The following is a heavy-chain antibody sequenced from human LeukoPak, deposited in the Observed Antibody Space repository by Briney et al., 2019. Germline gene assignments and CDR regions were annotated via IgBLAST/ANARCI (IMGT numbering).Heavy chain of an antibody. V-gene: IGHV1-8*02. Sequence: ASVKVSCKASGYTFTGYYMHWVRQAPGQGLEWMGWMNPNSGNTGYAQKFQGRVTMTRNTSISTAYMELSSLRSEDTAVYYCARGPRHYDFWSGYGEDYGMDVWGQGTTVTVSS. CDR2: MNPNSGNT. J-gene: IGHJ6*02. CDR3: ARGPRHYDFWSGYGEDYGMDV. CDR1: GYTFTGYY. D-gene: IGHD3-3*01.